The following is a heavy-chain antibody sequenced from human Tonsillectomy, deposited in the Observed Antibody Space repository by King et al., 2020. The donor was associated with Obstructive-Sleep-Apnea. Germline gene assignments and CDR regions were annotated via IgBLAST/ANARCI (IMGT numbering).Heavy chain of an antibody. Sequence: VQLVESGGGLVQPGRSLRLSCAASGFTFDDYAMHWVRQAPGKGLEWVSGISWNSGRIVYADSVKGRFTISRDNAKNSLYLQMNSLRAEDTALYFCAKGDPYGDYVAFDIWGQGTMVTVSS. CDR3: AKGDPYGDYVAFDI. CDR2: ISWNSGRI. J-gene: IGHJ3*02. V-gene: IGHV3-9*01. D-gene: IGHD4-17*01. CDR1: GFTFDDYA.